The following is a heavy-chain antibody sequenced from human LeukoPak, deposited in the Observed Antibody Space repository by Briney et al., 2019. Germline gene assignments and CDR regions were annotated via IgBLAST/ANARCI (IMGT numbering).Heavy chain of an antibody. J-gene: IGHJ5*02. D-gene: IGHD2-15*01. CDR2: SNPRGGSK. CDR1: GDTFTSHY. V-gene: IGHV1-46*01. Sequence: ASVKVSCKASGDTFTSHYIHWVRQAPGQGLEWMGISNPRGGSKSHAQKFQGRVTMTTDTSTSTVYMELSSLRSEDTAVYYCARSPAYCSGSTCYGHNWFDPWGQGTLVTVSS. CDR3: ARSPAYCSGSTCYGHNWFDP.